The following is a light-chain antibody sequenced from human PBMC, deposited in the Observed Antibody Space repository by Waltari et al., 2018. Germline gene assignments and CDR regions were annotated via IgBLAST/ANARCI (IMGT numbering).Light chain of an antibody. CDR3: AYYTGGSTLVL. CDR1: NSDLGRYDY. CDR2: DVN. J-gene: IGLJ3*02. V-gene: IGLV2-14*03. Sequence: QSALTQAASVSGSPGQSITISCTGTNSDLGRYDYVSWYQQHPGKAPKLVIYDVNNRPSGVSNRCSGSKSDNTASLTISGLQAEDEADYYCAYYTGGSTLVLFGGVTRLTVL.